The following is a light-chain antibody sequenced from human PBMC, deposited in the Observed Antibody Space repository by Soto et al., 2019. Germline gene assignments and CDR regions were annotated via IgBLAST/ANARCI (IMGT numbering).Light chain of an antibody. CDR2: AAS. CDR3: QQVNSYPIT. CDR1: QCISNY. Sequence: DIQLTQSPSFLSAAVGDRVTITCRASQCISNYLAWYQQKAGKAPNLLIYAASTLQSGVPSRFSGSGSGTEFTLTISSLQPEDCGTYCCQQVNSYPITFGRGTRLEI. J-gene: IGKJ5*01. V-gene: IGKV1-9*01.